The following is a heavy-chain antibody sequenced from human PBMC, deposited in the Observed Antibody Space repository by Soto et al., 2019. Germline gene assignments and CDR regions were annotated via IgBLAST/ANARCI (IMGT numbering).Heavy chain of an antibody. Sequence: EVQLVESGGGLVQPGGSLRLSCAASGFTVSSNYMSWVRQAPGKGLEWVSVIYSGGSTYYADSVKGRFTISRDNSKNTLHLQMNSLRAEDTAVYYCARAWDRSGYFWSSYGMDVWGQGTTVTVSS. CDR1: GFTVSSNY. J-gene: IGHJ6*02. D-gene: IGHD3-22*01. V-gene: IGHV3-66*01. CDR3: ARAWDRSGYFWSSYGMDV. CDR2: IYSGGST.